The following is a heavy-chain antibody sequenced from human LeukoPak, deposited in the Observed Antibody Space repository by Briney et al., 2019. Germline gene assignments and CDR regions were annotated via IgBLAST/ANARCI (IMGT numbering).Heavy chain of an antibody. CDR2: ISAYNGNT. V-gene: IGHV1-18*01. CDR1: GYTFTSYG. Sequence: ASVKVSCKASGYTFTSYGISWVRQAPGQGLEWMGWISAYNGNTNYAQKLQGRVTMTTDTSTSTAYMELRSLISDDTAVYYCARLPWELLPGGLNWFDPWGQGTLVTVSS. J-gene: IGHJ5*02. CDR3: ARLPWELLPGGLNWFDP. D-gene: IGHD1-26*01.